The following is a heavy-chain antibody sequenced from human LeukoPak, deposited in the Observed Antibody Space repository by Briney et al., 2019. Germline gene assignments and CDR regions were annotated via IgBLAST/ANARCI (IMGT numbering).Heavy chain of an antibody. D-gene: IGHD2-15*01. CDR2: IYHSGST. CDR1: GGSISSGGYS. V-gene: IGHV4-30-2*01. Sequence: RSSETLSLTCAVSGGSISSGGYSWSWIRQPPGKGLEWIVYIYHSGSTYYNPSLKSRVTISVDRSKNQFSLKLSSVTAADTAVYYCARGRCSGGSCDHWYFDLWGRGTLVTVSS. J-gene: IGHJ2*01. CDR3: ARGRCSGGSCDHWYFDL.